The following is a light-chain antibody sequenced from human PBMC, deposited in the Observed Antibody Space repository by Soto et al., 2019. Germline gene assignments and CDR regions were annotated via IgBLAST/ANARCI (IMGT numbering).Light chain of an antibody. J-gene: IGKJ4*01. CDR2: RTS. CDR1: QSVSNN. Sequence: EIVMTQSPARLSVSPGEKCTLSCRASQSVSNNLAWYQQKPGQAPRLLMFRTSSRATGFPARFSGSGSGTEFNLTISSLQSEDFGVYYCQQYNNWPRATFGGGTKGDIK. V-gene: IGKV3-15*01. CDR3: QQYNNWPRAT.